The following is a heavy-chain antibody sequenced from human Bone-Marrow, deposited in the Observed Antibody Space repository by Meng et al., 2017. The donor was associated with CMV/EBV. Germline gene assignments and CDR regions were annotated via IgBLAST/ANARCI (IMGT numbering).Heavy chain of an antibody. D-gene: IGHD4/OR15-4a*01. J-gene: IGHJ4*02. V-gene: IGHV1-2*02. CDR2: INPNTGAA. Sequence: ASVTVSCKPSGYTFTGYFIYWVRQAPGQGLEWMGGINPNTGAANYAPKFQGRVTMTRDTSISTAFMDLSRLTADDTAVYYCARVRDYWGQGTLVTVSS. CDR1: GYTFTGYF. CDR3: ARVRDY.